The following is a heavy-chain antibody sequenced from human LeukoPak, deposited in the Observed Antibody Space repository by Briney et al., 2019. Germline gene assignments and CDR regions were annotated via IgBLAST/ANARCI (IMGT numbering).Heavy chain of an antibody. J-gene: IGHJ6*03. D-gene: IGHD2-2*01. CDR1: GGTFSSYA. CDR2: IIPIFGTA. Sequence: SVKVSCKASGGTFSSYAISWVRQAPGQGLEWMGRIIPIFGTANYAQKFQGRVTITTDESTSTAYMELSSLRSEDTAVYYCARGAIVVVPAAPYYYYYMDVWGKGTTVTVSS. CDR3: ARGAIVVVPAAPYYYYYMDV. V-gene: IGHV1-69*05.